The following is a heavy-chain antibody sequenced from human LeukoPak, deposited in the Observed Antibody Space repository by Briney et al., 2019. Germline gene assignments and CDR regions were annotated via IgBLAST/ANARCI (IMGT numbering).Heavy chain of an antibody. J-gene: IGHJ5*02. D-gene: IGHD1-1*01. Sequence: SETLSLTCTVSGGSISSNSHYWAWIRQTPGKGLEWIGCIYYSGSTHYNPSLKSRVTMSVDPTKNQFSLRLKSVTAADTALYYCARNRSDDNDVSRRDKWFDPWGHGTLVTVSS. V-gene: IGHV4-39*07. CDR1: GGSISSNSHY. CDR3: ARNRSDDNDVSRRDKWFDP. CDR2: IYYSGST.